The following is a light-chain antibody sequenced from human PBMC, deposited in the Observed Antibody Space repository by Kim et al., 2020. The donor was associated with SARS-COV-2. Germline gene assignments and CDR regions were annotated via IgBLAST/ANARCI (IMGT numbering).Light chain of an antibody. V-gene: IGKV3-20*01. J-gene: IGKJ4*01. CDR3: QQYGTSSLT. Sequence: SPGERATLSCRASQSVSSSYLGWYQQKPGQSPRRLIYGASTRATGVPDRFSGSGSGTDFTLTISRLEPEDFAVYYCQQYGTSSLTFGGGTKVDIK. CDR2: GAS. CDR1: QSVSSSY.